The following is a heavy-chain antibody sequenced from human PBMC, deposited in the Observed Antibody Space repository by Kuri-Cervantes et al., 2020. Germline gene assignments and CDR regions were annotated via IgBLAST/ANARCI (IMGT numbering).Heavy chain of an antibody. V-gene: IGHV1-18*01. J-gene: IGHJ6*02. CDR1: GYTFTSYD. CDR3: AREDPPRYGSGGSCYKPYYYGMDV. Sequence: ASVKVSCKASGYTFTSYDINWVRQAPGQGLEWMGWISAYNGNTKYAQKLQGRVTMTTDTSTSTAYMELRSLRSDDTAVYYCAREDPPRYGSGGSCYKPYYYGMDVWGQGTTVTVSS. CDR2: ISAYNGNT. D-gene: IGHD2-15*01.